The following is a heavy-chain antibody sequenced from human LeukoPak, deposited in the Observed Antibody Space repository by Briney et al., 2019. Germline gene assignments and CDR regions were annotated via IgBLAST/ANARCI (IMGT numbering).Heavy chain of an antibody. CDR2: INPNSGDT. CDR3: ARDGDLSCLDY. CDR1: GYTSTGYY. V-gene: IGHV1-2*02. Sequence: ASVKVSCKASGYTSTGYYIHWVRQAPGQGLEWMGWINPNSGDTNYSQKFQGRVTMTRDTSISTAYMELSRLRSDDTAVYYCARDGDLSCLDYWGQGTLVTVSS. J-gene: IGHJ4*02. D-gene: IGHD7-27*01.